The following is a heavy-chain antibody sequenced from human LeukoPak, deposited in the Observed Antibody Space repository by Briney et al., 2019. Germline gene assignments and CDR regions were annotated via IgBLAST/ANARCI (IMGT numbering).Heavy chain of an antibody. CDR2: IYTSGST. J-gene: IGHJ4*02. Sequence: PSETLSLTCTVSGGSISSYYWSWIRQPAGKGLEWIGRIYTSGSTNYNPSLKSRVTMSVDTSKNQFSLTLSSATAADTAVYYCARDGNNIAARAFEYWGQGTLVTVSS. D-gene: IGHD6-6*01. V-gene: IGHV4-4*07. CDR3: ARDGNNIAARAFEY. CDR1: GGSISSYY.